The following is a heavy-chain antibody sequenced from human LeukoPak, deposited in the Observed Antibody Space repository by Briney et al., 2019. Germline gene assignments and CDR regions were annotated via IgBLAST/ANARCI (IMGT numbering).Heavy chain of an antibody. CDR1: GFTFSSYA. D-gene: IGHD3-22*01. CDR2: ISYDGSNK. V-gene: IGHV3-30-3*01. Sequence: GGSLRLSCAASGFTFSSYAMSRVRQAPGKGLEWVAVISYDGSNKYYADSVKGRFTISRDSSKNTLYLQMNSLRAEDTAVYYCARDYDSSGFHDYWGQGTLVTVSS. J-gene: IGHJ4*02. CDR3: ARDYDSSGFHDY.